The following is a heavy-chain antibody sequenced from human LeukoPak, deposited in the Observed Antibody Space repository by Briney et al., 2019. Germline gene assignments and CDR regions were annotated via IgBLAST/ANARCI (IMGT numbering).Heavy chain of an antibody. CDR2: FIPIFGIA. CDR3: ARVMVLTVTTLYYYYYYMDV. V-gene: IGHV1-69*05. Sequence: AVPVSCMDSGGTFNKYAIRRVRQPPAQRLEWMGGFIPIFGIAKYAEKFQGRVTITTDQSTSTAYMELISLRSEDTAVYYCARVMVLTVTTLYYYYYYMDVGGKGTTVSVSS. J-gene: IGHJ6*03. D-gene: IGHD4-11*01. CDR1: GGTFNKYA.